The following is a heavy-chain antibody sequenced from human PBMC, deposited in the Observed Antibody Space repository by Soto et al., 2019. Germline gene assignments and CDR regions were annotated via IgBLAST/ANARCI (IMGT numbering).Heavy chain of an antibody. Sequence: XGSLILSCAASGVALSTYGMTWVRQAPGKGLDWVSVISGSGGSSYYAASVKGRFTISRDNSKNTVFLQMNGLRAEDTAVYYCAKVTKRAAAGRYEYYKYGMDVWGQGTTVTVSS. CDR2: ISGSGGSS. V-gene: IGHV3-23*01. D-gene: IGHD6-13*01. CDR1: GVALSTYG. J-gene: IGHJ6*02. CDR3: AKVTKRAAAGRYEYYKYGMDV.